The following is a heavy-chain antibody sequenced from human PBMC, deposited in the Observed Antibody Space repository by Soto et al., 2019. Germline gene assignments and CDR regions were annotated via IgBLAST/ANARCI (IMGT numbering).Heavy chain of an antibody. CDR3: AREGSRLQWFGESITPGRPQNYFDY. CDR2: ISTYNGNT. J-gene: IGHJ4*02. CDR1: GYTFNNYG. V-gene: IGHV1-18*01. D-gene: IGHD3-10*01. Sequence: QVQLVQSGAEVKKPGASVRVSCKASGYTFNNYGISWVRQAPGQGLEWMGWISTYNGNTNYGQEFQGRVTMTTDTSTSTAYMELRSLRSDDTAVYYCAREGSRLQWFGESITPGRPQNYFDYWGQGTLVTVSS.